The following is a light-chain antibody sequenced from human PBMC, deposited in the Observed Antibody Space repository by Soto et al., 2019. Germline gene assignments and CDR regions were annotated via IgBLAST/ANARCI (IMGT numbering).Light chain of an antibody. V-gene: IGKV1-5*03. J-gene: IGKJ1*01. CDR3: QDYNSWT. Sequence: DIQMTQSPSTLSASVGDRVTITCRASQSISTWLSWYQQKPGKAPKVLIYKVSNLQSGVSSRFSGSGSGTEFTLTISSLQPDDFATYYCQDYNSWTFGQGTKVDIK. CDR2: KVS. CDR1: QSISTW.